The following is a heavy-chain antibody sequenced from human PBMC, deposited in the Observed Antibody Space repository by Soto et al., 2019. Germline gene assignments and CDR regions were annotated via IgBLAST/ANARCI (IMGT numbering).Heavy chain of an antibody. CDR3: ASTRPTRYDFWSGYPTHYYYGMDV. J-gene: IGHJ6*02. CDR2: IYPGDSDT. CDR1: GYSFTSYW. D-gene: IGHD3-3*01. Sequence: PGESLKISCKGSGYSFTSYWIGWVRQMPGKGLEWMGIIYPGDSDTRYSPSFQGQVTISADKSISTAYLQWSSLKASDTAMYYCASTRPTRYDFWSGYPTHYYYGMDVWGQGTTVTVSS. V-gene: IGHV5-51*03.